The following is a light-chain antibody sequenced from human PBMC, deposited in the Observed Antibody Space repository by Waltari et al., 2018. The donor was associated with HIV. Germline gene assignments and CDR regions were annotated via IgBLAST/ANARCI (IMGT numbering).Light chain of an antibody. Sequence: QSALTQPRSVSGSPGQSVTISCTGISSDLGRYNYVSWYQQDPGKAPKLMLFDVNKRPSGVPARFSGSKSGNTASLTISGLQAEDEADYYGCSNAGSHVVFGGGTKVTVL. CDR3: CSNAGSHVV. J-gene: IGLJ2*01. CDR2: DVN. CDR1: SSDLGRYNY. V-gene: IGLV2-11*01.